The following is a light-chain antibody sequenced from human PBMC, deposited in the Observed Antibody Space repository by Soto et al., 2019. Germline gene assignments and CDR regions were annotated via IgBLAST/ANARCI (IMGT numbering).Light chain of an antibody. Sequence: EIVMTQSPATLSVSPGERATLSCRASQSVSSNLAWYQQKPGQAPRLLIYGASTRAPGIPARFSGSGSGTDFTLTISSLQSEDFAVDYCQQYNNWPLYTFGQGTKLEIK. CDR2: GAS. CDR3: QQYNNWPLYT. CDR1: QSVSSN. V-gene: IGKV3-15*01. J-gene: IGKJ2*01.